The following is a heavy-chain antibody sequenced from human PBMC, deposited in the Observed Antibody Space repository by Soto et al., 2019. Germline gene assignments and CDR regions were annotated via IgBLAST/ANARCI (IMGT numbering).Heavy chain of an antibody. D-gene: IGHD2-15*01. CDR2: IYYSGTT. Sequence: SETLSLTCTVSGDSITSNSYFWAWIRQPPGKGLEWIGSIYYSGTTYYNPSLKSRVTISVDTSKNQFSLKLSSVSAADTAVYYCARHTPAISISDHWGQGTLVTVS. CDR1: GDSITSNSYF. CDR3: ARHTPAISISDH. J-gene: IGHJ4*02. V-gene: IGHV4-39*01.